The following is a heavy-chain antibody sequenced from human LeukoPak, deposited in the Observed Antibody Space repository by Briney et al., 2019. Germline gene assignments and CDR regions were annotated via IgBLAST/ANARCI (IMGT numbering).Heavy chain of an antibody. CDR3: ARAVEITMIVVVSHFDY. CDR1: GGSISSGDYY. Sequence: PSETLSLTCTVSGGSISSGDYYWSWIRQPPGKGLEWIGYIYYSGSTYYNPPLKSRVTISVGTSKNQFSLKLSSVTAADTAVYYCARAVEITMIVVVSHFDYWGQGTLVTVSS. CDR2: IYYSGST. D-gene: IGHD3-22*01. V-gene: IGHV4-30-4*01. J-gene: IGHJ4*02.